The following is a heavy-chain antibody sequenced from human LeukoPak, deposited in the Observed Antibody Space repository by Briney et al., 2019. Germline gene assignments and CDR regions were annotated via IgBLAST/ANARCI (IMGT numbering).Heavy chain of an antibody. CDR2: IYHSGTI. J-gene: IGHJ4*02. CDR1: GYSISSGYY. CDR3: ARGLGRQQLVSPFDY. Sequence: PSETLSLTCTVSGYSISSGYYWGWIRQPPGKGLEWLASIYHSGTIYYNPSLKSRVTISVDTSKNQFSLKLTPVTAAEPAVYYCARGLGRQQLVSPFDYWGQGNLVTVSS. V-gene: IGHV4-38-2*02. D-gene: IGHD6-13*01.